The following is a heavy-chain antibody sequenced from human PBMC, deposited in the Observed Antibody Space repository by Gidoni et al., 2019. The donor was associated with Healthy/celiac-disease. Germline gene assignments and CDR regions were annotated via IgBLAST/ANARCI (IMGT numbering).Heavy chain of an antibody. D-gene: IGHD3-10*01. V-gene: IGHV3-30*04. Sequence: QAQLVESGGGVVQPGRSLSLCCAVSGFTFRSYAMHWVRQAPGKGLEWVAVISYDGSNKNYADSVKGRFTITRDNSKNTLYLQMNSLRAEDTAVYYCARDGPRYYSSGRYFDYWGQGTLVTVSS. CDR3: ARDGPRYYSSGRYFDY. J-gene: IGHJ4*02. CDR1: GFTFRSYA. CDR2: ISYDGSNK.